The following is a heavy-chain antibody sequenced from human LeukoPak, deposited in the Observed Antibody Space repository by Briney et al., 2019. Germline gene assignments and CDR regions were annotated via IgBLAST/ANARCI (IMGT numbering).Heavy chain of an antibody. V-gene: IGHV1-69*13. CDR1: GGTFISYA. CDR3: ATRDSYSNYVHSYYYYYGMDV. Sequence: SVKVSCKASGGTFISYAISWVRQAPGQGLEWMGGIIPIFGTANYAQKFQGRVTITADESTSTAYMELSSLRSGDTAVYYCATRDSYSNYVHSYYYYYGMDVWGQGTTVTVSS. D-gene: IGHD4-11*01. J-gene: IGHJ6*02. CDR2: IIPIFGTA.